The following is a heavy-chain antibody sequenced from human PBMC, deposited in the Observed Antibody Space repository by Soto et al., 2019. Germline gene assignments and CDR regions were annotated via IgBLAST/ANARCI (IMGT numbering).Heavy chain of an antibody. Sequence: GGSLRLSCAASGFTFSGSAMHWVREASGKGLEWVGRIRSKANSYATAYAASVKGRFTISRDDSKNTAYLQMNSLKTEDTAVYYCTSLIVATIVGVYWGQGTLVTVSS. D-gene: IGHD5-12*01. CDR1: GFTFSGSA. CDR2: IRSKANSYAT. J-gene: IGHJ4*02. CDR3: TSLIVATIVGVY. V-gene: IGHV3-73*01.